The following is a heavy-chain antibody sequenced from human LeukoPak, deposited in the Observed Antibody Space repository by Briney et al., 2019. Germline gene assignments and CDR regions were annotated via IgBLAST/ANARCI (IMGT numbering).Heavy chain of an antibody. V-gene: IGHV4-61*02. Sequence: TLSLTWTVSGGSMSVGSYYWSWIRQPAGKGLEWIGRMYTSGSTNYNPSLESRVTISLDTSRNQFFLRLSSVTAADTAVYYCARDRDYGDYDWGQGTLVTVSS. CDR1: GGSMSVGSYY. D-gene: IGHD4-17*01. CDR3: ARDRDYGDYD. J-gene: IGHJ4*02. CDR2: MYTSGST.